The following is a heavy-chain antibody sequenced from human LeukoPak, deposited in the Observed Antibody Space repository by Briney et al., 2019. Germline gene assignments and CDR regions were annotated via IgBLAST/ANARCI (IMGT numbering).Heavy chain of an antibody. D-gene: IGHD3-3*01. J-gene: IGHJ4*02. CDR3: ASLDFWSGYSVGY. V-gene: IGHV4-59*08. Sequence: SETLSLTCTVSGGSISSYYWSWMRQPPGKGLEWIGYIYYSGSTNYNPSLKSRVTISVDTSKNQFSLKLSSVTAADTAVYYCASLDFWSGYSVGYWGQGTLVTVSS. CDR2: IYYSGST. CDR1: GGSISSYY.